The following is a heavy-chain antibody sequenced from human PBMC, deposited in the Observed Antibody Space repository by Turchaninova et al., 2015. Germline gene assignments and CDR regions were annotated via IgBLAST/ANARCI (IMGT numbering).Heavy chain of an antibody. CDR2: IYYSGST. CDR1: GGPSSSSSYY. J-gene: IGHJ4*02. D-gene: IGHD5-18*01. CDR3: ARLSTRIQLWSRYFDY. Sequence: QLQLQESGPGLVKPSETLSLTRRVSGGPSSSSSYYWGWIRQPPGKGREWIGSIYYSGSTYYNPSLKSRVTISVDTSKNQFSLKLSSVTAADTAVYYCARLSTRIQLWSRYFDYWGQGTLVTVSS. V-gene: IGHV4-39*01.